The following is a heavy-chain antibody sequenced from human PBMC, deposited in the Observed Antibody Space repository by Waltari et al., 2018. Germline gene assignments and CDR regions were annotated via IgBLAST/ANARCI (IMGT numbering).Heavy chain of an antibody. Sequence: QVQLQQWGAGLLKPSETLSLTCAVYGGSFSGYYWSWIRQPPGKGLEWIGEIKHSGSTNYNPSLKSLVTRSVDTSKNQFSLKLRSVTAADTAVYYCARGRVGAPDYFDYWGQGTLVTVSS. CDR2: IKHSGST. CDR1: GGSFSGYY. V-gene: IGHV4-34*01. J-gene: IGHJ4*02. CDR3: ARGRVGAPDYFDY. D-gene: IGHD1-26*01.